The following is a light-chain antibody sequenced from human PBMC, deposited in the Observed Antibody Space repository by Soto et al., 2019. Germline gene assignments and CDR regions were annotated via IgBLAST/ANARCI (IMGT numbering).Light chain of an antibody. CDR1: SSDVGYYNY. CDR2: DVF. CDR3: CSYAGCYNIYL. J-gene: IGLJ1*01. V-gene: IGLV2-11*01. Sequence: QSALTQPRSVSGSPGQSVTISCTGTSSDVGYYNYVSWYQRHPGKAPKLMIYDVFKRPSGVPDRFSGSKSGNTASLTISGPQAEDEGDYYCCSYAGCYNIYLFGTGTKLTVL.